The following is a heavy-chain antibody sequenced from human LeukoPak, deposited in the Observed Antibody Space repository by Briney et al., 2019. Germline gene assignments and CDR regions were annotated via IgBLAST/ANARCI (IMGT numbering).Heavy chain of an antibody. V-gene: IGHV1-46*01. CDR3: ARDYAVPGATDYYYYGMDV. CDR2: INPSGGST. CDR1: GYTFTRYY. J-gene: IGHJ6*02. Sequence: GASVKVSCKASGYTFTRYYMHWVRQAPGQGLEWMGIINPSGGSTSSPQKFQGRVTMTRDTSTSTVYVEVSSLRSEDTAVYYCARDYAVPGATDYYYYGMDVWGQGTTVTVSS. D-gene: IGHD2-2*01.